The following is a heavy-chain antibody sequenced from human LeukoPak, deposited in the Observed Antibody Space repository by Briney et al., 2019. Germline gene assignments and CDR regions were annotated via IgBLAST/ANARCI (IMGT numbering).Heavy chain of an antibody. D-gene: IGHD2-21*01. CDR2: ISSSSSYI. V-gene: IGHV3-21*04. CDR1: GFTFSSYS. Sequence: GGSLRLSCAASGFTFSSYSMNWVRQAPGKGLEWVSSISSSSSYIYYADSVKGRFTISRDNAKNSLYLQMNSLRAEDTAVYYCARGLLGLGYYFDYWGQGTLVTVSS. CDR3: ARGLLGLGYYFDY. J-gene: IGHJ4*02.